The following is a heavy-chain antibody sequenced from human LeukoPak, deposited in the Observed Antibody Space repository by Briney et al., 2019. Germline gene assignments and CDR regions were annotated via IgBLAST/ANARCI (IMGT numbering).Heavy chain of an antibody. Sequence: SETLSLTCTVSGGSISSYYWSWIRQPPGKGLEWIGYIYYSGSTNYNPSLKSRVTISVDTSKNQFSLKLSSVTAADTAVYYCARHSSSWRYDYWGQGTLVTVSS. CDR2: IYYSGST. CDR1: GGSISSYY. V-gene: IGHV4-59*08. J-gene: IGHJ4*02. CDR3: ARHSSSWRYDY. D-gene: IGHD6-13*01.